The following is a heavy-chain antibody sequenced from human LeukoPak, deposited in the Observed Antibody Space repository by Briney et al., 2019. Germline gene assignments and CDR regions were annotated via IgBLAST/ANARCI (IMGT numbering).Heavy chain of an antibody. CDR3: ARATTKTMGPPSY. CDR1: GFTFSDYY. Sequence: GGSLRLSCAASGFTFSDYYMSWIRQAPGKGLEWVSYISSSGSTICYADSVKGRFTISRDNAKNSLYLQMNSLRAEDTAVYYCARATTKTMGPPSYWGQGTLVTVSS. V-gene: IGHV3-11*01. D-gene: IGHD3-10*01. J-gene: IGHJ4*02. CDR2: ISSSGSTI.